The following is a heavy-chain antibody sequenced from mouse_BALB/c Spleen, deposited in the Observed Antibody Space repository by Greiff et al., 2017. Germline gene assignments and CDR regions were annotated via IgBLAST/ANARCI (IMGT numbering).Heavy chain of an antibody. V-gene: IGHV5-4*02. D-gene: IGHD2-14*01. CDR1: GFTFSDYY. Sequence: EVQVVESGGGLVKPGGSLKLSCAASGFTFSDYYMYWVRQTPEKRLEWVATISDGGSYTYYPDSVKGRFTISRDNAKNNLYLQMSSLKSEDTAMYYCARGGYYRYEDYAMDYWGQGTSVTVSS. CDR2: ISDGGSYT. J-gene: IGHJ4*01. CDR3: ARGGYYRYEDYAMDY.